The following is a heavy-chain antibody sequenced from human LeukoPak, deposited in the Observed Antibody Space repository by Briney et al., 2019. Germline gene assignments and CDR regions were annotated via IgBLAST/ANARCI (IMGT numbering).Heavy chain of an antibody. D-gene: IGHD2-2*01. Sequence: PGGSLRLSCAASGFMFSNFAMSWVRQAPGKGLEWVSSIYYSGGNTYSADSVKGRFTISRDNAKNTLYLQMNSLRVEDTAVYYCAKDQGQAVVPRRFDYWGQGTLVTASS. CDR3: AKDQGQAVVPRRFDY. V-gene: IGHV3-23*01. J-gene: IGHJ4*02. CDR2: IYYSGGNT. CDR1: GFMFSNFA.